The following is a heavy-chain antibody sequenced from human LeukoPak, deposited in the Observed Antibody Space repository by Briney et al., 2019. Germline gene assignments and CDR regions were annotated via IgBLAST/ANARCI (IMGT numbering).Heavy chain of an antibody. CDR1: GGSISSYY. CDR2: IYYSGST. D-gene: IGHD1-26*01. J-gene: IGHJ4*02. CDR3: ARSGSYGPNFAY. Sequence: SETLSLTCTVSGGSISSYYWSWIRQSPGKGLEWIGYIYYSGSTNYNPSLKSRVTISVDTSKNQFSLKLSSLTAADTAVYYCARSGSYGPNFAYWGQGTLVTVSS. V-gene: IGHV4-59*08.